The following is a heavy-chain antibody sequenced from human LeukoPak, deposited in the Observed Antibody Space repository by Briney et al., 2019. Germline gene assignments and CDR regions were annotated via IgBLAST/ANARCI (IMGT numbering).Heavy chain of an antibody. J-gene: IGHJ5*02. CDR3: ARTDSSGYYPNWFDP. Sequence: GESLKISCQGSGYSFTSYWIGWVRQMPGKGLEWMGIIYPGDSDTRYSPSFQGQVTISAGKSISTAYLQWSSLKASDTAMYYCARTDSSGYYPNWFDPWGQGTLVTVSS. CDR1: GYSFTSYW. D-gene: IGHD3-22*01. CDR2: IYPGDSDT. V-gene: IGHV5-51*01.